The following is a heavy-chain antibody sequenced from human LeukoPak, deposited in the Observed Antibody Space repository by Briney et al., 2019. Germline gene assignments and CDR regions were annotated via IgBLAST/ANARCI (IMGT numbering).Heavy chain of an antibody. V-gene: IGHV3-7*05. CDR2: IKPDGGGK. J-gene: IGHJ4*02. CDR1: GFTFSKYW. CDR3: ASENFGN. D-gene: IGHD1-7*01. Sequence: GGSLRLSCATSGFTFSKYWMNWVRQAPGKRLEWVANIKPDGGGKYYADSVKGRFTISRDNTKNSLFLQMNSLRAEDAAVYHCASENFGNWGQGTLVTVSS.